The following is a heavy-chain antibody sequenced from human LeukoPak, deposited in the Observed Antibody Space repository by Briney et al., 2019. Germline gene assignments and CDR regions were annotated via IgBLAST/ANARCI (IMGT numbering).Heavy chain of an antibody. Sequence: ASVKVSCKASGYTFTCYYMHWVRQAPGQGLEWMGWINPNSGGTNYAQKFQGRVTMTRDTSISTAYMELSRLRSDDTAVYYCARGHRLLWFGRDAFDICGQGTMVTVSS. CDR1: GYTFTCYY. CDR3: ARGHRLLWFGRDAFDI. J-gene: IGHJ3*02. D-gene: IGHD3-10*01. CDR2: INPNSGGT. V-gene: IGHV1-2*02.